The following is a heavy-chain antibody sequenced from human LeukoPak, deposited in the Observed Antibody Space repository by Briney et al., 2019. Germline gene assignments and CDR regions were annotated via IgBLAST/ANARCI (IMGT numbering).Heavy chain of an antibody. D-gene: IGHD1-26*01. Sequence: ASVKVSCKVSGYTLTELSMHWVRQAPGKGLEWMGGFDPEDGETIYAQKFQGRVTMTEDTSTDTAYMELSSLRSEDTAVYYCAITPPYSGSYFGTVEYHYFDYWGQGTLVTVSS. V-gene: IGHV1-24*01. CDR3: AITPPYSGSYFGTVEYHYFDY. J-gene: IGHJ4*02. CDR2: FDPEDGET. CDR1: GYTLTELS.